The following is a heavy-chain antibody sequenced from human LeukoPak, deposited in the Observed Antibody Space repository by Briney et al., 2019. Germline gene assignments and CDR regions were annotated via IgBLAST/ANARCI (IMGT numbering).Heavy chain of an antibody. J-gene: IGHJ4*02. CDR2: IKQDGSEK. Sequence: GGSLRLSCAASGFTFSSYWMSWVRQAPGKGLEWVANIKQDGSEKYYVDSVKGRFAISRDNAKNSVYLHMSSLRVEDTAVYYCARVESGNSCYRAVDYWGQGTLVTVSS. CDR1: GFTFSSYW. D-gene: IGHD2-2*01. CDR3: ARVESGNSCYRAVDY. V-gene: IGHV3-7*01.